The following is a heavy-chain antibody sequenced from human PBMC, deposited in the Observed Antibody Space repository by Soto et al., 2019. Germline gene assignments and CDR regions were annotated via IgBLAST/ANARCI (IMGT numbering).Heavy chain of an antibody. CDR2: IYYSGST. CDR1: GGSISSSSYY. Sequence: LSLTCTVSGGSISSSSYYWGWIRQPPGKGLEWIASIYYSGSTYYNPSLKSRVTISVDTSKNQFSLKLSSVTAADTAVYYCARHGITMVRGVIITAGWFDPWGQGTLVTVSS. D-gene: IGHD3-10*01. V-gene: IGHV4-39*01. J-gene: IGHJ5*02. CDR3: ARHGITMVRGVIITAGWFDP.